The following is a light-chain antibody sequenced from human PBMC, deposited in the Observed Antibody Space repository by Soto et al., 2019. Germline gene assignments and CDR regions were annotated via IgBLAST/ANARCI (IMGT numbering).Light chain of an antibody. Sequence: DIQMTQSPSSLSASVGDRVTVTCRTSQNIYNHLNWYQQKPGKAPKLLIYAASSVQSGVPLRFSGSGSGTDFTLTISSLQPEDFATYYCQQTHSTPVTFGQGTRLEIK. CDR3: QQTHSTPVT. CDR1: QNIYNH. CDR2: AAS. J-gene: IGKJ5*01. V-gene: IGKV1-39*01.